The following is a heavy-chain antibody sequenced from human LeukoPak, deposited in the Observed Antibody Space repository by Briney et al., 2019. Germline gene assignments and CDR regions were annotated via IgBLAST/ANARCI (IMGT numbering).Heavy chain of an antibody. V-gene: IGHV3-49*04. CDR1: GFTFGVYA. D-gene: IGHD3-22*01. Sequence: GGSLRLSCTASGFTFGVYAMSWVRQAPGKGREWVGFIRSKAYGGTTEYAASVKGRFTISRDDSKSIAYLQMNSLKTEDTAVYYCTRDFRDYYDSSGYFDYWGQGTLVTVSS. CDR3: TRDFRDYYDSSGYFDY. J-gene: IGHJ4*02. CDR2: IRSKAYGGTT.